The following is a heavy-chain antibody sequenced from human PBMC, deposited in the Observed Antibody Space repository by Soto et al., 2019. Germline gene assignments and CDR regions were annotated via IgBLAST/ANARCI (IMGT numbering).Heavy chain of an antibody. V-gene: IGHV1-18*01. J-gene: IGHJ6*02. CDR1: GYTFTSYG. D-gene: IGHD5-12*01. CDR2: ISAYNGKT. Sequence: QVQLVQSGGEVKKPGASVKLSCTASGYTFTSYGISWVRKAPGQGLEWMGWISAYNGKTNYAQNVQGRVSMTTDTSTRTAYLDLRSLRSDDTAVYYCARGGDVNYYNGMDVWGQGTTVTVSS. CDR3: ARGGDVNYYNGMDV.